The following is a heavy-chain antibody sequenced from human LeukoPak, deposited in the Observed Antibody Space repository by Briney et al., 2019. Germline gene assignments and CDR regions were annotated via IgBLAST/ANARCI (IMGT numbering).Heavy chain of an antibody. CDR3: ASGYEYYYDSSGYYHGVNY. CDR2: TSSSGSTI. J-gene: IGHJ4*02. V-gene: IGHV3-48*03. D-gene: IGHD3-22*01. CDR1: GFTFSSYE. Sequence: GGSLRLSCAASGFTFSSYEMNWVRQAPGKGLEWLSYTSSSGSTIYYADSVKGRFTISRDNAKNSLYLQMNSLRAEDTAVYYCASGYEYYYDSSGYYHGVNYWGQGTLVTVSS.